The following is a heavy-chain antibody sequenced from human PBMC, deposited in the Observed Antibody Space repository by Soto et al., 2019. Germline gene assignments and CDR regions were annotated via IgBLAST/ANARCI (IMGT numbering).Heavy chain of an antibody. Sequence: PSETLSLTCTVSGGSISSSSYYWGWIRQPPGKGLEWIGYIYHSGSTHYNPSLKSRVTISVDRSKNQFSLKLSSVTAADTAVYYCAGQPTAGSYYDLGSYYYYYAMDVWGQGTTVTVSS. D-gene: IGHD3-10*01. CDR3: AGQPTAGSYYDLGSYYYYYAMDV. CDR1: GGSISSSSYY. J-gene: IGHJ6*02. V-gene: IGHV4-39*07. CDR2: IYHSGST.